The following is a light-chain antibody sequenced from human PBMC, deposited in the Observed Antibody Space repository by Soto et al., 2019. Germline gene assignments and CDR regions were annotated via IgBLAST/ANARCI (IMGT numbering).Light chain of an antibody. CDR3: QHYGGSPGT. V-gene: IGKV3-20*01. CDR2: GAS. Sequence: EIVLTQSPGTLSLSPGERATLSCRASQSLSSSYLAWYQQKPGQAPRLLIFGASSRVTGIPDRFGGAGSGTDFTLTISILESEDIAMYYCQHYGGSPGTFGQGTKVEI. J-gene: IGKJ1*01. CDR1: QSLSSSY.